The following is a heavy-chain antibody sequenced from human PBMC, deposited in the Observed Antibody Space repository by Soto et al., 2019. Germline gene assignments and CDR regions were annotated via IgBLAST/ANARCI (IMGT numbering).Heavy chain of an antibody. D-gene: IGHD3-22*01. CDR1: GFTFSSYA. J-gene: IGHJ3*02. V-gene: IGHV3-30-3*01. Sequence: PGGSLRLSCAASGFTFSSYAMHWVRQAPGKGLEWVAVISYDGSNKYYAGSVKGRFTISRDNSKNTLYLQMNSLRAEDTAVYYCAREMKAYYYDSSGSGHGAFDIWGQGTMVTVSS. CDR3: AREMKAYYYDSSGSGHGAFDI. CDR2: ISYDGSNK.